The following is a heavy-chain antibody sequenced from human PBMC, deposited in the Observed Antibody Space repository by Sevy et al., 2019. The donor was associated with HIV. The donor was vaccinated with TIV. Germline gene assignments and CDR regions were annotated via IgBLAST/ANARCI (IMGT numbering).Heavy chain of an antibody. D-gene: IGHD5-18*01. J-gene: IGHJ4*02. CDR3: ARGPSNKDTAVPGGY. CDR1: GYTFTSYG. CDR2: ISAYNGNT. Sequence: ASVKVSCKASGYTFTSYGISWVRQAPGQGLEWMGWISAYNGNTNYAQKLQGRVTMTTDTSTSTAYMELRSLRSDDTAVYYCARGPSNKDTAVPGGYWGQGTLVTVSS. V-gene: IGHV1-18*01.